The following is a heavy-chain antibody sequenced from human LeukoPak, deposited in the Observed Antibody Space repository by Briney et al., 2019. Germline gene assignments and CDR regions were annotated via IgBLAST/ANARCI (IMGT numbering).Heavy chain of an antibody. CDR1: GGSISSSGCS. CDR3: ARGTVALSAFDI. CDR2: IYYTGST. V-gene: IGHV4-39*07. Sequence: PSETLSLTCTVSGGSISSSGCSWGWIRQPPGKVLEWIGNIYYTGSTNYNPSLKSRVTMSVDTSKNQFSLKLSSVTAADTAVYYCARGTVALSAFDIWGQGTMVTVSS. J-gene: IGHJ3*02. D-gene: IGHD3/OR15-3a*01.